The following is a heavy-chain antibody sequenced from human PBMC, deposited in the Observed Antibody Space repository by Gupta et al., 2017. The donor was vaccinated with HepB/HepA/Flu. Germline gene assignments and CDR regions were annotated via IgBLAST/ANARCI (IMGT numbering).Heavy chain of an antibody. Sequence: EVQLVESGGGLVQPGGSLRLACAASGFICSNHWMSWVRQTPGKGLEWVASIKRDGSDISYVDSVRGRFTISRDNAKSSLYLQINSLRAEDTAVYFCARGPNYGDRTDYFDYWGQGTLVTVSS. V-gene: IGHV3-7*01. CDR1: GFICSNHW. CDR2: IKRDGSDI. D-gene: IGHD4/OR15-4a*01. J-gene: IGHJ4*02. CDR3: ARGPNYGDRTDYFDY.